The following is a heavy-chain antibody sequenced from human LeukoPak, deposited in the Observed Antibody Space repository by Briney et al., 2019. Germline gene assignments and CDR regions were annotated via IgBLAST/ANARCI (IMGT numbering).Heavy chain of an antibody. CDR3: ARHKGVSSSGWYMGWFDP. CDR2: IYPGDSDT. Sequence: GESLKISCKGSGYSFASYWIGWVRQMPGKGLEWMGIIYPGDSDTRYSPSFQGQVTISADKSISTAYLQWSSLKASDTAMYYCARHKGVSSSGWYMGWFDPWGQGTLVTVSS. CDR1: GYSFASYW. D-gene: IGHD6-19*01. J-gene: IGHJ5*02. V-gene: IGHV5-51*01.